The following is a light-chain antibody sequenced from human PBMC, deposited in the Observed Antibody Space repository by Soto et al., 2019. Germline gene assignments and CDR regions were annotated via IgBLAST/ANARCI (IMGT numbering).Light chain of an antibody. CDR3: QQYGSSPPYT. J-gene: IGKJ2*01. Sequence: EIVLTQSPGTLSLSPGERATLSCRASRSFASSYLGCYQQKPGQAPRLLIYAASSRATGIPDRFSGSGSGTDFTLTISRLEPEDSAVYYCQQYGSSPPYTFGQGTKLEI. CDR1: RSFASSY. CDR2: AAS. V-gene: IGKV3-20*01.